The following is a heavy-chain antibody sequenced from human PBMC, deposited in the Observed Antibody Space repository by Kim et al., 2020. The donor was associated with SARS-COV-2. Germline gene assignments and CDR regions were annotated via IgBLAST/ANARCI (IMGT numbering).Heavy chain of an antibody. V-gene: IGHV4-34*01. CDR3: ASMPPQYQLPKYYYYYGM. D-gene: IGHD2-2*01. J-gene: IGHJ6*01. Sequence: SETLSLTCAVYGGSFSGYYWSWIRQPPGKGLEWIGEINHSGSTNYNPSLKSRVTISVDTSKNQFSLKRSSVTVADTAVYYCASMPPQYQLPKYYYYYGM. CDR2: INHSGST. CDR1: GGSFSGYY.